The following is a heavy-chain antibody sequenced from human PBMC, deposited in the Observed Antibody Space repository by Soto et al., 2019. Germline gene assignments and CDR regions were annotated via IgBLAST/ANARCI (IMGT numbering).Heavy chain of an antibody. CDR2: IYYDGST. Sequence: SETLSLTCTVSGDSIRSINNYWGWIRQPPGKGLEWIGNIYYDGSTFYNPSLKSRVAMSIDTSKNQFSLNLTSVTATDTAVYYCARVPRRRVGYYGMDVWGQGTTVTVSS. CDR3: ARVPRRRVGYYGMDV. CDR1: GDSIRSINNY. D-gene: IGHD1-26*01. J-gene: IGHJ6*02. V-gene: IGHV4-39*01.